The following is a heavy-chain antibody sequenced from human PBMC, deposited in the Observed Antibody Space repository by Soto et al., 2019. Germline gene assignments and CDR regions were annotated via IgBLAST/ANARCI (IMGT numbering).Heavy chain of an antibody. CDR1: GYTFTSYA. D-gene: IGHD3-22*01. CDR2: INAGNGNT. Sequence: ASVKVSFKASGYTFTSYAMHWVRQAPGQRLEWMGWINAGNGNTKYSQKFQGRVTITRDTSASTAYMELSSLRSEDTAVYYCTSIQLDSSGTCAWYWGQGTLVTAPQ. V-gene: IGHV1-3*01. J-gene: IGHJ4*02. CDR3: TSIQLDSSGTCAWY.